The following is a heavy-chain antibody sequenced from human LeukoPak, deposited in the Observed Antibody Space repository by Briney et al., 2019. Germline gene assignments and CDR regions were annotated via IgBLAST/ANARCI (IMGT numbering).Heavy chain of an antibody. CDR2: IYYSGTT. V-gene: IGHV4-39*01. CDR1: GGTISSSSYY. CDR3: ARHVRFLEWLSSYYFDY. Sequence: SETLSLTRTVSGGTISSSSYYWGWIRQPPGKGREWIGSIYYSGTTYYNPSLKSRVTISVDTSKSQFSLRLTSVTAADTAVYYCARHVRFLEWLSSYYFDYWGQGTPVTVSS. D-gene: IGHD3-3*01. J-gene: IGHJ4*02.